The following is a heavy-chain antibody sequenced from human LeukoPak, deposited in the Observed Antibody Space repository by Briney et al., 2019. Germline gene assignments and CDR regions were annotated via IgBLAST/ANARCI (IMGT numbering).Heavy chain of an antibody. CDR2: IYHSGST. V-gene: IGHV4-61*08. CDR3: ARSPSGGNLFYFDY. J-gene: IGHJ4*02. CDR1: GGSISSGGYY. Sequence: PSETLSLTCTVSGGSISSGGYYWSWIRQPPGKGLEWIGYIYHSGSTYYKPSLKSRVTISVDTSKNQFSLRLTSVTAADTAVYYCARSPSGGNLFYFDYWGQGTLVTVSS. D-gene: IGHD1-26*01.